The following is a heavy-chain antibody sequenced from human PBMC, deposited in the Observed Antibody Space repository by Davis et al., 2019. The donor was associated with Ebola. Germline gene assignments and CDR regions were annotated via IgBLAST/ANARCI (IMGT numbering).Heavy chain of an antibody. D-gene: IGHD3-16*01. V-gene: IGHV5-51*01. J-gene: IGHJ5*02. CDR1: GFTFTNYW. CDR3: ARRFASGFDL. CDR2: IFPRDSDT. Sequence: GESLKTSCKSSGFTFTNYWIGWVRQMPGKGLEWMGNIFPRDSDTVHSPSLKGQVVISADRSITTAFLQWSSLKASDTALYWCARRFASGFDLWGQGTLVSVSS.